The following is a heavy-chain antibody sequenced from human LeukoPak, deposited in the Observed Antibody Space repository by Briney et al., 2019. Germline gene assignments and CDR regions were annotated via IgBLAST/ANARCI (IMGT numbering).Heavy chain of an antibody. CDR2: IGSSGSTI. V-gene: IGHV3-48*03. Sequence: GGSLRLSCAASGFTFSSYEMNWVRQAPGKGLEWVSYIGSSGSTIYYADSVKGRFTISRDNAKNSLYLQMNSLRAEDTAVYYCARDANTTMANLDYWGQGTLVTVSS. CDR1: GFTFSSYE. D-gene: IGHD5-18*01. J-gene: IGHJ4*02. CDR3: ARDANTTMANLDY.